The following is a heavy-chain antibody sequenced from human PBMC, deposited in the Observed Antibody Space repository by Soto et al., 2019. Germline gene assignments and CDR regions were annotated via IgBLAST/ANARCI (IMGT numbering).Heavy chain of an antibody. CDR2: IYYSGST. V-gene: IGHV4-59*08. CDR1: GGSISSYY. J-gene: IGHJ4*02. CDR3: ARHIYCSGGSCIDY. Sequence: PAETLSLTCTVSGGSISSYYWSWIRQPPGKGLEWIGYIYYSGSTNYNPSLKSRVTISVDTSKNQFSLKLSSVTAADTAVYYCARHIYCSGGSCIDYWGQGTLVTVSS. D-gene: IGHD2-15*01.